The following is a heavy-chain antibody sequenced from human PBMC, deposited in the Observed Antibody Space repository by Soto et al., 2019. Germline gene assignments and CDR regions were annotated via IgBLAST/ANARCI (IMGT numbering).Heavy chain of an antibody. CDR1: GYTFTTKT. CDR3: ARLDYDY. J-gene: IGHJ4*02. V-gene: IGHV1-3*01. Sequence: QVQLVQSGAEVKKPGASVKISCKTSGYTFTTKTIHWVRQAPGQRLEWMGWITAGNGNTRYSQNFQDRVTITRDTSASTAYMELSSLRCEDTAVYYCARLDYDYWGQGTLVTVSS. CDR2: ITAGNGNT.